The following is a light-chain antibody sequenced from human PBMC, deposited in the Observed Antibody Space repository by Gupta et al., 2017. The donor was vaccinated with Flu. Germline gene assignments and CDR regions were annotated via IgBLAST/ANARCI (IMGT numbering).Light chain of an antibody. CDR2: EVT. V-gene: IGLV2-8*01. J-gene: IGLJ3*02. CDR3: SSYTGSNNLVV. Sequence: QSALTQPPSASGSPGQSVTISCTGTSSDVGGYNYVPWYQQHPAKAPKLMMYEVTKRPSGVPDRFSGSKSGNTASLTVSGLQAEDEADYYCSSYTGSNNLVVFGGGTKLTVL. CDR1: SSDVGGYNY.